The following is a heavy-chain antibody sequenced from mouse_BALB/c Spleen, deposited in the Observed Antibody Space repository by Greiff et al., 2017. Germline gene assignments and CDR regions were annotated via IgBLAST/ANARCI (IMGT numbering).Heavy chain of an antibody. CDR2: ISDGGSYT. J-gene: IGHJ1*01. CDR3: AREKNYYGSPRGHFDG. Sequence: DVKLVESGGGLVKPGGSLKLSCAASGFTFSDYYMYWVRQTPEKRLEWVATISDGGSYTYYPDSVKGRFTISRDNARNILYLQMSSLRSEDTAMYYCAREKNYYGSPRGHFDGWGAGTTVTVSS. CDR1: GFTFSDYY. D-gene: IGHD1-1*01. V-gene: IGHV5-4*02.